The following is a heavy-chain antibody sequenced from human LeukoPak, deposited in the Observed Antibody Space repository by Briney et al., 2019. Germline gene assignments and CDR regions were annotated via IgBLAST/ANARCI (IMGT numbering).Heavy chain of an antibody. CDR2: INAGNGNT. J-gene: IGHJ4*02. CDR3: AREPYYYDSSGYYDY. CDR1: GYTFTSYA. D-gene: IGHD3-22*01. V-gene: IGHV1-3*01. Sequence: ASVKVSCKASGYTFTSYAMHWVRQAPGQRLEWMGWINAGNGNTKYSQKFQGRVTITRDTSASTAYMELSSLRSEDTAVYYCAREPYYYDSSGYYDYWGQGTLVTVSS.